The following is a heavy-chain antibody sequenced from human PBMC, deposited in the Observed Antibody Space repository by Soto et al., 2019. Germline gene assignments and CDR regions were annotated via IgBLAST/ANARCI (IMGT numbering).Heavy chain of an antibody. Sequence: QVQLQESGPGLVKPSQTLSLTCTVSGGSISTGGYYWNWIRQHPGKGLEWIGYFYYSGSTYYTPSLKCRVAMSVNTPNNPFPLKLRSVTAADTAVYYCARSVFPLGQGTLVTVSS. CDR2: FYYSGST. J-gene: IGHJ5*02. CDR3: ARSVFP. CDR1: GGSISTGGYY. V-gene: IGHV4-31*03.